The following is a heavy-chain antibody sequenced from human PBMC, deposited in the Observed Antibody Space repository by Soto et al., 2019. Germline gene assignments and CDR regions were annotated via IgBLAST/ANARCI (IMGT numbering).Heavy chain of an antibody. CDR2: ISGSGSSP. J-gene: IGHJ4*01. CDR1: GFTFNSYT. CDR3: AKARCTGNSCYVPDY. V-gene: IGHV3-23*01. D-gene: IGHD2-8*02. Sequence: GGSLILSCAASGFTFNSYTLAWVRQAAGRGLEWVISISGSGSSPFYADSVQGRFFIYRDNFRTTLSLLFYCLRAEYTAFYYCAKARCTGNSCYVPDYWGHGSLVTVSS.